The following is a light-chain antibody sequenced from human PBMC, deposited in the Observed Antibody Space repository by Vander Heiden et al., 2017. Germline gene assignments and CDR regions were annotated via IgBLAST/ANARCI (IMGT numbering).Light chain of an antibody. CDR3: QQRSNWPLT. CDR2: DAS. CDR1: QSVSSS. J-gene: IGKJ4*01. Sequence: VLTQSPATLSVSPGERVTVSCRASQSVSSSLAWYQQKPGQAPRLLISDASKRATGIPARFSGSGSGTDFTLTISSLEPEDFAFYYCQQRSNWPLTFGGGTKVEIK. V-gene: IGKV3-11*01.